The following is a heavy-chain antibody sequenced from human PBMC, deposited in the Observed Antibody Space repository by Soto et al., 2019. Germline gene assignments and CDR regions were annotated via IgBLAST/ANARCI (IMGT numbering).Heavy chain of an antibody. J-gene: IGHJ5*02. D-gene: IGHD3-16*02. V-gene: IGHV3-21*01. Sequence: GGSLRLSCAASGFTFSSYSMNWVRQAPGKGLEWVSSISSSSSYIYYADSVKGRFTISRDNAKNSLYLQMNSLRAEDTAVYYCARDPKADNDYDYVWGSYRRLDWFDPWGQGTLVTVSS. CDR1: GFTFSSYS. CDR2: ISSSSSYI. CDR3: ARDPKADNDYDYVWGSYRRLDWFDP.